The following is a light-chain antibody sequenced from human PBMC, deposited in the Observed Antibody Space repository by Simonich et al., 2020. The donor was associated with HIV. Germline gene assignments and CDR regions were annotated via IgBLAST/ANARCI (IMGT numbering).Light chain of an antibody. Sequence: EIVLTQSPGTLSLSPGERATLSRRARQRTSTFLAWYQQKPGKAPRLLIYGASSRITGIPDRVSGSGSGTDFTLTISRLEPEEFAVYYCQQYDNWPPWTFGQGTKVEIK. V-gene: IGKV3-20*01. CDR1: QRTSTF. CDR3: QQYDNWPPWT. CDR2: GAS. J-gene: IGKJ1*01.